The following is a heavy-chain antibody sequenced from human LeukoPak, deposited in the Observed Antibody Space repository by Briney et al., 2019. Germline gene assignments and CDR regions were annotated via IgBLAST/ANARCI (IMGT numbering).Heavy chain of an antibody. CDR2: IYTSGIT. V-gene: IGHV4-61*02. J-gene: IGHJ3*02. CDR1: GGSISSGSYY. D-gene: IGHD3-9*01. CDR3: ASSYYDILTGSNEDAFDI. Sequence: SETLSLTCTVSGGSISSGSYYWSWIQQRAGKGLVWIVRIYTSGITNYNTFLRSRVTISVDTSKNQFSMKLSSVTAADTAVYYCASSYYDILTGSNEDAFDIWGQGTMVTVSS.